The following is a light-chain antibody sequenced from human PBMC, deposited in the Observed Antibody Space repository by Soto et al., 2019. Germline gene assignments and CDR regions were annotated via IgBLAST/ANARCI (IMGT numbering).Light chain of an antibody. J-gene: IGLJ2*01. Sequence: QSALTQPASVSGSPGQSITFSCSGISSDVGRHNYVSWYQKHPGKAPKLLIYDVSSRPSGVSSRFSGSKSANTASLTISGLQAEDEADYYCSAYTRSNTAVGFGGGTKLTVL. CDR3: SAYTRSNTAVG. CDR1: SSDVGRHNY. V-gene: IGLV2-14*03. CDR2: DVS.